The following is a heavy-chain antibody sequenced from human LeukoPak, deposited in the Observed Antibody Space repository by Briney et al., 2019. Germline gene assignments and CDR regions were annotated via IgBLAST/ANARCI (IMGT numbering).Heavy chain of an antibody. J-gene: IGHJ4*02. Sequence: GGSLRLSCAASGFTFSSYEMNWVRQAPGKGLEWVSYISSSGSTIYYADSVKGRFTISRDNAKNSLYLQMNSLRAEDTAVYYCARDRYYYDSSGYGRAIDYWGQGTLVTVSS. D-gene: IGHD3-22*01. V-gene: IGHV3-48*03. CDR1: GFTFSSYE. CDR2: ISSSGSTI. CDR3: ARDRYYYDSSGYGRAIDY.